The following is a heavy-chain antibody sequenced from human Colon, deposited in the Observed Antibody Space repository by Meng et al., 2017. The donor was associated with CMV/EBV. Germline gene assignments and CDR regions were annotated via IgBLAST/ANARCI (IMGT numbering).Heavy chain of an antibody. V-gene: IGHV3-69-1*01. D-gene: IGHD6-13*01. J-gene: IGHJ4*02. CDR2: ISHSSDT. CDR1: GFTFGDYP. Sequence: GESLKISCITSGFTFGDYPMSWVRQAPGKGLEWVSSISHSSDTYYADSVKGRFTLSRDNAQNSVYLQLNSLTAEDTAVYYCARGWPPDYWGQGTLVTVSS. CDR3: ARGWPPDY.